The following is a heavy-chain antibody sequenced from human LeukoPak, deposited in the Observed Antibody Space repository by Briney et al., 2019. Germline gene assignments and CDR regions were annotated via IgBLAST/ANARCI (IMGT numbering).Heavy chain of an antibody. Sequence: QAGGSLRLSCSASGFTFSSYGMHWVRQAPGKGLEWVAVIWYDGSNKYYADSVKGRFTISRDNSKNTLYLQMNSLRGEDTAVYYCARDRGYFDYFDYWGQGTLVTVSS. CDR2: IWYDGSNK. V-gene: IGHV3-33*01. CDR1: GFTFSSYG. CDR3: ARDRGYFDYFDY. J-gene: IGHJ4*02. D-gene: IGHD3-9*01.